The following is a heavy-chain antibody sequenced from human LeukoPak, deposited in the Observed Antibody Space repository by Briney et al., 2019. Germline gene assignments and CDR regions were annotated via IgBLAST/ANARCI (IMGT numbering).Heavy chain of an antibody. Sequence: AGGSLRLSCAASGFTFNSYWMSWVRQAPGKGLEWVANIKQNGDDKYYVDSVKGRFTISRDNAKNSLYLQMNSLRSDDTAVYYCAKGGWGFDYWGQGTLVAVSS. J-gene: IGHJ4*02. D-gene: IGHD7-27*01. CDR1: GFTFNSYW. V-gene: IGHV3-7*03. CDR3: AKGGWGFDY. CDR2: IKQNGDDK.